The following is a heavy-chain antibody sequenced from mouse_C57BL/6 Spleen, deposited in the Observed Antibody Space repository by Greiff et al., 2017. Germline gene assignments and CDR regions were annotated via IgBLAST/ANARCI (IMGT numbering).Heavy chain of an antibody. CDR3: ARYGYDAFDY. CDR2: IDPSDSYT. D-gene: IGHD2-2*01. Sequence: QVQLQQSGAELVRPGTSVKLSCKASGYTFTSYWMHWVKQRPGQGLEWIGVIDPSDSYTNYNQKFKGKATLTVDTSSSTAYMQLSSLTSEDSAVYYCARYGYDAFDYWGQGTTLTVSS. V-gene: IGHV1-59*01. J-gene: IGHJ2*01. CDR1: GYTFTSYW.